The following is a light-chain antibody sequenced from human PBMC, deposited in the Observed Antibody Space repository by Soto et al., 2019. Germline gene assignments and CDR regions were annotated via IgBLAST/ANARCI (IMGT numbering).Light chain of an antibody. Sequence: PGERATLPCRASQSLTSSYLAWYQQKPGQSPRLLIYGASRRATGIPDRFSGSGSGTDFTLTISGLQSEDFAVYYCQQYNNWPPWTFGQGTKVDI. J-gene: IGKJ1*01. CDR2: GAS. CDR1: QSLTSSY. V-gene: IGKV3D-15*01. CDR3: QQYNNWPPWT.